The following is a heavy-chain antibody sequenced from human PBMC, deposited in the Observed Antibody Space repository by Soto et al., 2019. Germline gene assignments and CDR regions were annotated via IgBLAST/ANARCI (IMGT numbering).Heavy chain of an antibody. V-gene: IGHV4-30-4*01. CDR2: IYYSGST. CDR1: GGSISSGDYY. CDR3: ARFPITMVRGVMYYYYYGMDV. D-gene: IGHD3-10*01. J-gene: IGHJ6*02. Sequence: SETLSLTCTVSGGSISSGDYYWSWIRQPPGKGLEWIGYIYYSGSTYYNPSLKSRVTISVDTSKNQFSLKLSSVTAADTAVYYCARFPITMVRGVMYYYYYGMDVWGQGTTVTVSS.